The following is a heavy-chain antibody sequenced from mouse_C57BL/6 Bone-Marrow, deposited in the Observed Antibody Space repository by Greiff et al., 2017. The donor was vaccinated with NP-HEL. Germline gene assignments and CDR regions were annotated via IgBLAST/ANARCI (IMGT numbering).Heavy chain of an antibody. J-gene: IGHJ1*03. Sequence: EVQLVASGEGLVKPGGSLKLSCAASGFTFSSYAMSWVRQTPEKRLEWVAYISSGGDYIYYADTVKCRFTISRDNARNTLYLQMSSLKSEDTAMYYCTRGLYWYFDVWGTGTTVTVSS. CDR1: GFTFSSYA. CDR3: TRGLYWYFDV. V-gene: IGHV5-9-1*02. CDR2: ISSGGDYI.